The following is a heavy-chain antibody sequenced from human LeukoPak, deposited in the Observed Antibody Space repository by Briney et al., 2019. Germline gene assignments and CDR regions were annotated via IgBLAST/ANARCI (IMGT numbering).Heavy chain of an antibody. CDR3: ARDPLRIAAAGYNWFDP. J-gene: IGHJ5*02. D-gene: IGHD6-13*01. CDR1: GYTFTSNY. CDR2: ISPSGGST. Sequence: GASLKVSCKAFGYTFTSNYMHWVRQAPGQGPEWMGVISPSGGSTTYAQKFQDRLTLTRNMSTSTDYLELSSLRSEDTAVYYCARDPLRIAAAGYNWFDPWGQGTLVTVSS. V-gene: IGHV1-46*01.